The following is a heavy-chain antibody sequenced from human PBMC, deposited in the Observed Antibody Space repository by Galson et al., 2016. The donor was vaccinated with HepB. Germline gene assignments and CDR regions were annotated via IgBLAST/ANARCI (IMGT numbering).Heavy chain of an antibody. Sequence: SLRLSCAASGFTFSNYDMHWVRQAPGKGLEWVSSIYTAGDTNYQDSVEGRFTVSRENAKDSVYLHMNSLRAGDTAVYFCARGSYSSDWYRSSAYDFGMDVWGKGTPVTGSS. CDR1: GFTFSNYD. D-gene: IGHD6-19*01. V-gene: IGHV3-13*01. CDR3: ARGSYSSDWYRSSAYDFGMDV. CDR2: IYTAGDT. J-gene: IGHJ6*04.